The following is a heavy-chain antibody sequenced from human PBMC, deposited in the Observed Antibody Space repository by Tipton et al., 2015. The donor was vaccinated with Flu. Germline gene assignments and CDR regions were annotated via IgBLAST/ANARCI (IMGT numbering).Heavy chain of an antibody. CDR2: IYQSGST. CDR3: ARQGAYCSGGTCSPTGHFHH. Sequence: LVQSSETLSLTCDVSGYSISRGYYWGWIRQPPGKGLEWIGSIYQSGSTYYNPSLKSRVTISVDTSRNQFSLKLSSVTAADTAVYYCARQGAYCSGGTCSPTGHFHHWGQGTLVTVSS. J-gene: IGHJ1*01. CDR1: GYSISRGYY. V-gene: IGHV4-38-2*01. D-gene: IGHD2-15*01.